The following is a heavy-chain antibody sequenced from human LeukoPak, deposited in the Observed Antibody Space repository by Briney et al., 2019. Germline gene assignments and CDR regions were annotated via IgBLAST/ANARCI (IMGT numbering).Heavy chain of an antibody. CDR2: ISSSGSTI. V-gene: IGHV3-11*04. CDR3: ARASSVSFPWGVFDS. CDR1: GFTFSDYY. D-gene: IGHD1-26*01. Sequence: PGGSLRLSCAASGFTFSDYYMSWIRQAPGKGLEWVSYISSSGSTIYYADSVKGRFTISRDNAKNSLYLQMNSLRTENTAVYFCARASSVSFPWGVFDSWGQGSLVSVSS. J-gene: IGHJ4*02.